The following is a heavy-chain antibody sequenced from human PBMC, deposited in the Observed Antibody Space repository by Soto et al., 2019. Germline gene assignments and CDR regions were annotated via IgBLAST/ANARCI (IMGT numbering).Heavy chain of an antibody. Sequence: SLPQSVTCSVSGGSIITYCWRWVRQHPGKGLEWIGYIHDSGSTYYNPSLKSRVTMSLDTSRNQFFLQLNSVTAADTAVYYCARESAGSGKNNWFDPWGQGMLVTVSS. CDR2: IHDSGST. CDR3: ARESAGSGKNNWFDP. D-gene: IGHD3-10*01. CDR1: GGSIITYC. V-gene: IGHV4-59*01. J-gene: IGHJ5*02.